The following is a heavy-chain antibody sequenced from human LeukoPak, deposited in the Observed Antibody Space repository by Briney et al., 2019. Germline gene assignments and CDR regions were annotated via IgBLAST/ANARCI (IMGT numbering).Heavy chain of an antibody. V-gene: IGHV4-34*01. CDR1: GVSFSGYY. Sequence: SETLSLTCAVYGVSFSGYYWSWIRQSPGKGLEWIGEINHSGSTNYNPSLKSRVTISVDTSKNQFSLKLSSVTAADTAVYYCARGQSQNYYDSSGYPDYWGQGTLVTVSS. CDR3: ARGQSQNYYDSSGYPDY. CDR2: INHSGST. J-gene: IGHJ4*02. D-gene: IGHD3-22*01.